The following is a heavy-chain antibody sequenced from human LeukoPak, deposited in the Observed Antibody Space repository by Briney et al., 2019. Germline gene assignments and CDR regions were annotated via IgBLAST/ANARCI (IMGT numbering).Heavy chain of an antibody. J-gene: IGHJ4*02. CDR2: IYYTGST. CDR1: GRSIDSYY. D-gene: IGHD2-2*01. CDR3: ARVYQSAEYYFDY. Sequence: SETLSLTCTVSGRSIDSYYWSWIRQPPEKGLEWIGYIYYTGSTEYHPSLKSRVTISLDTSKNLFSLKLTSVTAADTAVYYCARVYQSAEYYFDYWGQGNLVSVSS. V-gene: IGHV4-59*01.